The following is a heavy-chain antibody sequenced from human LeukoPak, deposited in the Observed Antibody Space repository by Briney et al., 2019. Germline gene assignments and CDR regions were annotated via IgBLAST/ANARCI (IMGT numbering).Heavy chain of an antibody. CDR1: GFTVSSNY. V-gene: IGHV3-66*01. CDR2: ICSGGST. D-gene: IGHD1-7*01. J-gene: IGHJ4*02. Sequence: GGTLSLSCSASGFTVSSNYMSWVRQAPGKGLEWVTIICSGGSTSYADSGRGRFTMSTDNSNNSLYLQMHSLRAEDAAVYYCAKNCIYYYWGQGNLVTVSS. CDR3: AKNCIYYY.